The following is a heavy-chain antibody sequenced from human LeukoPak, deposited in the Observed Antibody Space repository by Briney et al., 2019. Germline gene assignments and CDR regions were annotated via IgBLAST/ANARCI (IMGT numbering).Heavy chain of an antibody. CDR1: GFTFSSYG. CDR3: AKGHGLSGLRRYYFDY. Sequence: GGSLRLSCAVSGFTFSSYGMHWVRQAPGKGLEWVAVISYDGDNQYYADSVKGRFTISRDNSKNTLYLQMNSLGVEDTAVYYCAKGHGLSGLRRYYFDYWGQGTLVTVSS. D-gene: IGHD3-10*01. V-gene: IGHV3-30*18. CDR2: ISYDGDNQ. J-gene: IGHJ4*02.